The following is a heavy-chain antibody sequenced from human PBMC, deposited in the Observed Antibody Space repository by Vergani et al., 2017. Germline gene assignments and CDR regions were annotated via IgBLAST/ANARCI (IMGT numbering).Heavy chain of an antibody. V-gene: IGHV1-69-2*01. CDR3: ATPQTVTTGGMEV. CDR1: GYTFTDHY. J-gene: IGHJ6*02. D-gene: IGHD4-17*01. Sequence: EVQLVQSGAEVKKPRATMKIPCKVSGYTFTDHYMHWVKQAPGKGLEWMGLVDPEDGETIYAEKFKGRVTIAADTSTDTAHLELSSLRSEDTAVYYCATPQTVTTGGMEVWGQGTTVIVSS. CDR2: VDPEDGET.